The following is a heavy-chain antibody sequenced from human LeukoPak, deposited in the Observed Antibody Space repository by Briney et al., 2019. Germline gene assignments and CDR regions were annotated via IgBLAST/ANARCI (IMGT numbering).Heavy chain of an antibody. CDR1: GFTFSSYA. D-gene: IGHD2-2*01. Sequence: PGGSLRLSCAASGFTFSSYAMTWVRQAPGKGLEWVSVISASGGGTYYADSVKGRSTISRDNSKNMLYLQMNSLSVEDTAVYYCAKGRSTSWKASYYFDYWGQGTQLTVSS. J-gene: IGHJ4*02. V-gene: IGHV3-23*01. CDR3: AKGRSTSWKASYYFDY. CDR2: ISASGGGT.